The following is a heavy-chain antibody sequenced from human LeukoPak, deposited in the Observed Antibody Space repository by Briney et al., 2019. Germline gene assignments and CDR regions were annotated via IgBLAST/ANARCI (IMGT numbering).Heavy chain of an antibody. CDR1: GASITTYY. Sequence: SETLSLTCTVSGASITTYYWSWIWQPPGKGLEWIGFIFYSGSTNYNPSLKSRVTISLNTSKTQFSLKLSSVTAADTAVYYCARGTFWSGYYHDYWGQGTLVTVSS. V-gene: IGHV4-59*01. J-gene: IGHJ4*02. CDR2: IFYSGST. CDR3: ARGTFWSGYYHDY. D-gene: IGHD3-3*01.